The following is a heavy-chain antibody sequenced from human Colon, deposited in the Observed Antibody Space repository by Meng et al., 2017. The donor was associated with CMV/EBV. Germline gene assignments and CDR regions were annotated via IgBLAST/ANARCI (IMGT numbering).Heavy chain of an antibody. J-gene: IGHJ5*02. CDR3: ARMWRGRWFAP. V-gene: IGHV3-72*01. D-gene: IGHD2-21*01. CDR2: VRNKANSSAA. CDR1: GITLPDHY. Sequence: WAACGITLPDHYKDGVGRAAGKGLECVGRVRNKANSSAAEYAASVKGRFTISRDDSKNSVYLQMTSLKSEDTAVYPCARMWRGRWFAPWGQGTLVTVSS.